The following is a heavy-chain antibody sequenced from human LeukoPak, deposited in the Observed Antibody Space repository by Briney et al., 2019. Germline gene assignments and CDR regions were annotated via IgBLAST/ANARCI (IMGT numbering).Heavy chain of an antibody. Sequence: SETLSLTCTVSGGSISSYYWGWIRQPAGKGLEWIGRFYSTENTIYNPSLKSRVTTSGDTSKNQLSLKLNSVTVADTAIYYCARVIVATWDDDWFDPWGQGILVTVSS. CDR3: ARVIVATWDDDWFDP. D-gene: IGHD1-1*01. J-gene: IGHJ5*02. CDR2: FYSTENT. V-gene: IGHV4-4*07. CDR1: GGSISSYY.